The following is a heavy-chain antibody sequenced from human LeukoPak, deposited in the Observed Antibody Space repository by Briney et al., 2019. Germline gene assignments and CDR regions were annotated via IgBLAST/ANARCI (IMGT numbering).Heavy chain of an antibody. V-gene: IGHV4-4*07. CDR2: IYTSGST. Sequence: SETLSLTCTVSGGSISSYYWSWIRQPAGKVLEWIGRIYTSGSTNYNPSLKSRVTMSVDTSKNQFSLKLSSVTAADTAVYYCARGGSGLGSYYMDVWGKGTTVTISS. CDR1: GGSISSYY. D-gene: IGHD6-19*01. J-gene: IGHJ6*03. CDR3: ARGGSGLGSYYMDV.